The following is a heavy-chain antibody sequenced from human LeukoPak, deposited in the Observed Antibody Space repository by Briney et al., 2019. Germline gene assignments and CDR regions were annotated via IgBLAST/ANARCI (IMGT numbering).Heavy chain of an antibody. D-gene: IGHD5-24*01. CDR1: GFLFSNAL. CDR2: INNDGSTT. Sequence: PGGSLRLSCAASGFLFSNALMHWVRQAPGKGLVWVSRINNDGSTTHYADSVKGRFTISRDNAKNTLYLQMNSLRAEDTALYYCVRDRDGYNFWGQGTLVTVSS. V-gene: IGHV3-74*01. J-gene: IGHJ4*02. CDR3: VRDRDGYNF.